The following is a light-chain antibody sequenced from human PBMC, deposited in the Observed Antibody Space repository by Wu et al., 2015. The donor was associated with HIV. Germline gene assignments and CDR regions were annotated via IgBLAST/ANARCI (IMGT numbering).Light chain of an antibody. Sequence: EIVMTQSPATLSVSPGERATLSCRASQSVSSNLAWYQQKPGQAPRLLIYGASTRATGIPARFSGSGSGTEFTLTISSMQSEDFAVYYCQQYNNWPPWTFGQGYQGGNQT. V-gene: IGKV3-15*01. CDR1: QSVSSN. J-gene: IGKJ1*01. CDR3: QQYNNWPPWT. CDR2: GAS.